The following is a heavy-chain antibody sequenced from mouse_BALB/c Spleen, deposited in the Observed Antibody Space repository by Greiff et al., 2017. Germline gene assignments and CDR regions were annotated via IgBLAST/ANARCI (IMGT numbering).Heavy chain of an antibody. V-gene: IGHV1-12*01. Sequence: QVQLQQPGAELVKPGASVKMSCKASGYTFTSYNMHWVKQTPGQGLEWIGAIYPGNGDTSYNQKFKGKATLTADKSSSTAYMQLSSLTSEDSAVYYCARGNGNYHYWGQGTTLTVSS. CDR3: ARGNGNYHY. J-gene: IGHJ2*01. D-gene: IGHD2-1*01. CDR1: GYTFTSYN. CDR2: IYPGNGDT.